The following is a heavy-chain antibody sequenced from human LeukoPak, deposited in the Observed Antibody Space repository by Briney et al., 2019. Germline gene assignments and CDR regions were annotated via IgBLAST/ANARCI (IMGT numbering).Heavy chain of an antibody. CDR1: GGSFSGYY. J-gene: IGHJ4*02. CDR3: ARHADIVVVPAAIQ. CDR2: INHSGST. Sequence: SPSETLSLTCAVYGGSFSGYYWSWIRQPPGKGLEWIGEINHSGSTNYNPSLKSRVTISVDTSKNQFSLKLSSVTAADTAVYYCARHADIVVVPAAIQWGQGTLVTVSS. V-gene: IGHV4-34*01. D-gene: IGHD2-2*02.